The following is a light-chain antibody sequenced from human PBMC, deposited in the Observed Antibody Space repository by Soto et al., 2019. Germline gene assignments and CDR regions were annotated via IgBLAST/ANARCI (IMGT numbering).Light chain of an antibody. CDR2: DAS. CDR3: QQYGSSGT. J-gene: IGKJ1*01. Sequence: IVWTQSPGTLSLSPWERATLSFMASQSVRSNFLAWYQQKPGQPPRLLIYDASSRPPGIPDRFSGSGSGTDFTLTISRLEPEDFAVYYCQQYGSSGTFGQGTKVDIK. CDR1: QSVRSNF. V-gene: IGKV3-20*01.